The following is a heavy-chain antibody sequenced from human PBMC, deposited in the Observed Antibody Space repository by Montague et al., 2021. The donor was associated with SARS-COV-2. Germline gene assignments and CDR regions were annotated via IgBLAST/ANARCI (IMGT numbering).Heavy chain of an antibody. D-gene: IGHD2-2*01. CDR1: GGSFSGYY. V-gene: IGHV4-34*01. Sequence: SEALSLTCAVYGGSFSGYYWSWIRQPPGKGLEWIGEINHSGSTNYNPSLKSRVTISVYTSKNQFSLKLSSVTAADTAVYYCTREGYQVLWSDYYYYGMDAWGQGTTVTVSS. J-gene: IGHJ6*02. CDR3: TREGYQVLWSDYYYYGMDA. CDR2: INHSGST.